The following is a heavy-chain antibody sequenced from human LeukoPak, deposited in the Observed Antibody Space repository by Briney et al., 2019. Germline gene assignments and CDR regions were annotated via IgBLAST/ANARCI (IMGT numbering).Heavy chain of an antibody. CDR3: ANLGLLYSSGWSP. CDR1: ADNFTNYW. Sequence: GETLNTSCMDSADNFTNYWMGWVRQVPGKGLEWMGIIYPGDSDTQYSSSFQCHVTISVDMSIGTAYLEWRSLKASDTGMYFCANLGLLYSSGWSPWGQGTLVTASS. J-gene: IGHJ5*02. V-gene: IGHV5-51*01. D-gene: IGHD6-19*01. CDR2: IYPGDSDT.